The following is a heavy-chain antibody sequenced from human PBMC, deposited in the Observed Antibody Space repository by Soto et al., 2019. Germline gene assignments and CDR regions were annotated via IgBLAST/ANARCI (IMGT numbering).Heavy chain of an antibody. CDR3: SKLEGG. D-gene: IGHD3-3*01. Sequence: EEQLVESGGGLVQPGGSLTLSCAASGFSFSDYYMEWVRQAPGKGLEWVARSRNKVKSYTTDYAASVKGRFTISRDLSKNSRYLEMNNLNTEGMAVYYCSKLEGGWGQGTLVTVSS. CDR2: SRNKVKSYTT. J-gene: IGHJ4*02. V-gene: IGHV3-72*01. CDR1: GFSFSDYY.